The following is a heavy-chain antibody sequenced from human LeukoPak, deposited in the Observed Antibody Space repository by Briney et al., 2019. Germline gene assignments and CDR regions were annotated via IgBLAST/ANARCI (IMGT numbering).Heavy chain of an antibody. CDR1: GGSFSGYY. J-gene: IGHJ4*02. CDR2: INHSGST. CDR3: ARSGEDYYDSSGYHAFDY. V-gene: IGHV4-34*01. Sequence: SETLSLTCAVYGGSFSGYYWSWIRQPPGKGLEWIGEINHSGSTNYNPSLKSRVTISVDTSKNQFSLKLSSVTAADTAVYYCARSGEDYYDSSGYHAFDYWGQGTLVTVSS. D-gene: IGHD3-22*01.